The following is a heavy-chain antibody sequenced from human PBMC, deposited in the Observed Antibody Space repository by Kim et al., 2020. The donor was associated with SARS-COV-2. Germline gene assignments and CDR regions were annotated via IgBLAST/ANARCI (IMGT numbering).Heavy chain of an antibody. D-gene: IGHD5-12*01. CDR3: ARIGKWLQLKIPKNDY. CDR1: GYSFSSYS. V-gene: IGHV7-4-1*02. CDR2: INTISGDP. Sequence: ASVKVSCKASGYSFSSYSMIWVRQAPGQGLEWMGWINTISGDPTYAQGFTGRFVFSLDTSVSTAYLQISSLKAEDTAVYYCARIGKWLQLKIPKNDYWGQGTLVTVSS. J-gene: IGHJ4*02.